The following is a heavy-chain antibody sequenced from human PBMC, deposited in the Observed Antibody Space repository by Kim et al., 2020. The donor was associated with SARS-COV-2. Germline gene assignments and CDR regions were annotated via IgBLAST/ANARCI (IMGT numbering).Heavy chain of an antibody. J-gene: IGHJ4*02. V-gene: IGHV4-31*03. CDR1: GGSIRSGGYY. CDR3: ARGTIVAYDD. Sequence: SETLSLTCTVSGGSIRSGGYYWSWIRQRPGKGLEWIGYILYSGSTYYTPSLKRRVSISADTSKNQFSLMLRSVSAADTAVYYCARGTIVAYDDWGQGTLV. CDR2: ILYSGST. D-gene: IGHD2-15*01.